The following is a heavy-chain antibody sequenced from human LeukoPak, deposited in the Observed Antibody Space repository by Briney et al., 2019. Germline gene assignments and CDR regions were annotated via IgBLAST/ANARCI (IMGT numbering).Heavy chain of an antibody. D-gene: IGHD3-22*01. V-gene: IGHV1-69*13. CDR2: IIPIFGTA. J-gene: IGHJ4*02. CDR3: ARDYYDSSGVLTDY. Sequence: GASVKVSCKASGGTFSSYAISWVRQAPGQGLEWMGGIIPIFGTANYAQKFQGRVTTTADESTSTAYMELSSLRSEDTAVYYCARDYYDSSGVLTDYWGQGTLVTVSS. CDR1: GGTFSSYA.